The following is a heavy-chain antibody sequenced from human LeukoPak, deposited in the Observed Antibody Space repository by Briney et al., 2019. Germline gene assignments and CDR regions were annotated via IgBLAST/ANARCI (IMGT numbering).Heavy chain of an antibody. CDR3: ARDVWRRAFYYTMDV. Sequence: GGSLRLSCVASGFTFDDHAMHWVRQAPGKGLEWVSSISWYSGNIGYADSAKGRFSISRDNAKNTLYLEMNSLRTDDTALYFCARDVWRRAFYYTMDVWGLGTTVAVSS. CDR1: GFTFDDHA. D-gene: IGHD2/OR15-2a*01. V-gene: IGHV3-9*01. CDR2: ISWYSGNI. J-gene: IGHJ6*02.